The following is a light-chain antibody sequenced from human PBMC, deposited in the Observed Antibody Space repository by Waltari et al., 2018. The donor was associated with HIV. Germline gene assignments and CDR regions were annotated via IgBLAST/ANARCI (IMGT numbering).Light chain of an antibody. Sequence: DIQMTQSPSSLSASVGDRVTITCRASQTIGIYLNWYQQKPGKAPNLLIYAASRLQSGVPSRYRGSGSETDFTLTISSLQPEDFATYYCQQSYSTPPTFGGGTKVDIK. V-gene: IGKV1-39*01. CDR2: AAS. J-gene: IGKJ4*01. CDR1: QTIGIY. CDR3: QQSYSTPPT.